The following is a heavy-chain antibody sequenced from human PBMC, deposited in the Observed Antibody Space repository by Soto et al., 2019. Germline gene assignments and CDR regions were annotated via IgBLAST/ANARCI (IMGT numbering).Heavy chain of an antibody. CDR2: IYYSGST. D-gene: IGHD6-19*01. V-gene: IGHV4-61*01. CDR1: GGSVSSGSYY. Sequence: SETLSLTCTVSGGSVSSGSYYWSWIRQPPGKGLEWIGYIYYSGSTNYNPSLKSRVTISVDTSKNQFSLKLSSVTAADTAVYYWAREGRYSSGWYPDWFDPWGQGTLVTVSS. J-gene: IGHJ5*02. CDR3: AREGRYSSGWYPDWFDP.